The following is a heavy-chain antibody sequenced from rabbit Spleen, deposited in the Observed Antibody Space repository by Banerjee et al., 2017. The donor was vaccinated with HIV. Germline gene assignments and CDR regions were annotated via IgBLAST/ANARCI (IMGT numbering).Heavy chain of an antibody. D-gene: IGHD1-1*01. V-gene: IGHV1S45*01. CDR3: TRDSGSGPYIDGYFNL. CDR1: GFSFSNSSW. CDR2: IYAGSSGST. J-gene: IGHJ4*01. Sequence: QERLEESGGDLVKPEGSLTLTCTASGFSFSNSSWICWVRQAPGKGLEWIACIYAGSSGSTYYARWAKGRFTISKTSSTTVTLQMTSLTAADTATYFCTRDSGSGPYIDGYFNLWGQGTLVTVS.